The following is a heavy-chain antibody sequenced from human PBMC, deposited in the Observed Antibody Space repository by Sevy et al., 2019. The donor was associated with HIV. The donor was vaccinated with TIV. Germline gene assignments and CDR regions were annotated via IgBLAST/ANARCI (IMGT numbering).Heavy chain of an antibody. V-gene: IGHV4-39*01. CDR2: IYHTGKT. CDR1: VGSIASSTYY. J-gene: IGHJ4*02. D-gene: IGHD2-21*02. CDR3: ARQSQRGKVAVPAQAHFFDY. Sequence: SETLSLTCTVSVGSIASSTYYWAWIRQPPGKGLEWIGSIYHTGKTYYSPSLESRLTISADTSKDQFSLRLTSVAAADTAVYYCARQSQRGKVAVPAQAHFFDYWGQGTLVTVSS.